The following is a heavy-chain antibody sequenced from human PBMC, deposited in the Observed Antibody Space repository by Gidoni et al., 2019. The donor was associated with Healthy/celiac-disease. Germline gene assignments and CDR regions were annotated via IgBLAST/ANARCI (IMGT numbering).Heavy chain of an antibody. CDR2: ISSSGSTI. V-gene: IGHV3-11*01. CDR1: GFTFSDYY. CDR3: AREWGYYDILTGYVRGHYFDY. D-gene: IGHD3-9*01. J-gene: IGHJ4*02. Sequence: QVQLVESGGGLVKPGGSLRLSCAASGFTFSDYYMSWIRQAPGKGLEWVSYISSSGSTIYYADSVKGRFTISRDNAKNSLYLQMNSLRAEDTAVYYCAREWGYYDILTGYVRGHYFDYWGQGTLVTVSS.